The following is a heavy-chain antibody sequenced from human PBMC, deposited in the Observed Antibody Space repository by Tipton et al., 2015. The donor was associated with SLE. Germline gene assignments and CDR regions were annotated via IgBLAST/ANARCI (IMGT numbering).Heavy chain of an antibody. V-gene: IGHV4-38-2*01. J-gene: IGHJ4*02. CDR3: ARVSGTGNRKHLDS. CDR1: GYSLTSGYY. Sequence: GLVKPSETLSLTGAVSGYSLTSGYYWGWIRQSPGKGLEWIANIYHSGRTYYNPSLKRRVSMSVDTSRNQFYLRLSSVTAADTAVYWCARVSGTGNRKHLDSWGQGTLVTVSS. D-gene: IGHD3-10*01. CDR2: IYHSGRT.